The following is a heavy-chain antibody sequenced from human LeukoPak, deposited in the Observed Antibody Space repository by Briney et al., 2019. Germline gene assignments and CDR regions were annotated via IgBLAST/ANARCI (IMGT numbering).Heavy chain of an antibody. CDR3: ARVSAPGTSGWYFGY. CDR1: GFTFSTYG. J-gene: IGHJ4*02. CDR2: ISTSSNRI. D-gene: IGHD6-19*01. V-gene: IGHV3-48*02. Sequence: PGRSLRLSCVASGFTFSTYGMNWVRQAPGKGLEWVSYISTSSNRIDYADSVKGRFTMSRVNAKNLLYLQMNSLRDEDTAMYYCARVSAPGTSGWYFGYWGQGTLVTVSS.